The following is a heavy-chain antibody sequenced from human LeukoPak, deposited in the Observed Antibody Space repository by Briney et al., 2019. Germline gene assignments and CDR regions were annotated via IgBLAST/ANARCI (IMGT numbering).Heavy chain of an antibody. V-gene: IGHV4-39*01. CDR2: IYDSGST. CDR3: ARHAEYYDFWSGRHDQYYFDY. Sequence: GSLRLSCAASGFTFSSYAMSWVRQPPGKGLEWIGSIYDSGSTYYNPSLKSRVTISVDTSKNQFSLKLSSVTAADTAVYYCARHAEYYDFWSGRHDQYYFDYWGQGTLVTVSS. D-gene: IGHD3-3*01. CDR1: GFTFSSYA. J-gene: IGHJ4*02.